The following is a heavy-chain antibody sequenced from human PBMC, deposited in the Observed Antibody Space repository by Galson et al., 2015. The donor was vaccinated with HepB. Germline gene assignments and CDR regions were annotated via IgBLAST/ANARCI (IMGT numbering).Heavy chain of an antibody. CDR3: AKEGAVVTFPLFDY. CDR2: VSGGGDDT. CDR1: GFTFSSYA. D-gene: IGHD6-13*01. J-gene: IGHJ4*02. Sequence: SLRLSCAASGFTFSSYAMSWVRQAPGKGLEWVSAVSGGGDDTYYADSVKGRFTISRDNSKNTLYLQMTYLRADDTAVYFCAKEGAVVTFPLFDYWGQGTLVTVSS. V-gene: IGHV3-23*01.